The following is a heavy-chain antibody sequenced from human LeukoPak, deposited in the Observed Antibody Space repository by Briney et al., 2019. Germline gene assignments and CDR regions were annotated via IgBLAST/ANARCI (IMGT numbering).Heavy chain of an antibody. Sequence: GRSLRLSCAASGITFTDHGRSWVRQAPGKGLEWVSSISVSGGVTLYADSAKGRFVISRDNSRSRVYLEMNRLRAEDTAVYYCAKGFDFWRGLYYFDHWGQGTLVTVSS. D-gene: IGHD3-3*01. CDR3: AKGFDFWRGLYYFDH. J-gene: IGHJ4*02. CDR1: GITFTDHG. V-gene: IGHV3-23*01. CDR2: ISVSGGVT.